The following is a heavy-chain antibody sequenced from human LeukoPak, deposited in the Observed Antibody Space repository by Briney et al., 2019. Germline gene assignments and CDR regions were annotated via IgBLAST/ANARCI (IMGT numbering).Heavy chain of an antibody. Sequence: SETLSLTCTVSGYSISSGYYWGWIRQPPGKGLEWIGSIYHSGSTYYNPSLKSRVTISVDTSKNQFSLKLSSVTAADTAVYYCARDMPEQQLVPGPCFDYWGQGTLVTVSS. D-gene: IGHD6-13*01. CDR3: ARDMPEQQLVPGPCFDY. J-gene: IGHJ4*02. CDR2: IYHSGST. CDR1: GYSISSGYY. V-gene: IGHV4-38-2*02.